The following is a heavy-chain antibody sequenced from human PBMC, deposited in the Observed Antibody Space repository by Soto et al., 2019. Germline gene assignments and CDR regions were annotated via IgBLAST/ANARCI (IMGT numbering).Heavy chain of an antibody. V-gene: IGHV3-30-3*01. CDR3: ARDRLKVAVGRLRGYFYGMDV. CDR2: ISYDGNNK. Sequence: QPGGSLRLSCAASGFTFSNYDMHWVRQAPGKGLEWVAVISYDGNNKYYGDSVKGRFTISRDNSKNTLYLQMNSLRTEDTAVYYCARDRLKVAVGRLRGYFYGMDVWGQGTTVTVSS. D-gene: IGHD6-19*01. CDR1: GFTFSNYD. J-gene: IGHJ6*02.